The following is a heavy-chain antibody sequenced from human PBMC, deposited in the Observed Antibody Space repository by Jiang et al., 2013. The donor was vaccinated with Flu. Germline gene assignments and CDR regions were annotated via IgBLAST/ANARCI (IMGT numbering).Heavy chain of an antibody. D-gene: IGHD2-2*01. J-gene: IGHJ4*02. V-gene: IGHV3-23*04. CDR2: INGGSDNT. CDR3: AKSLGSRSTSLFDY. CDR1: GFTFSTYV. Sequence: VESGGGLVQPGGSLRLSCAASGFTFSTYVMSWVRQAPGKGLEWVSAINGGSDNTYYADSVKGRFTISRDNSKDTLYLQMNSLRAEDTAVYYCAKSLGSRSTSLFDYWGQGTLVTVSS.